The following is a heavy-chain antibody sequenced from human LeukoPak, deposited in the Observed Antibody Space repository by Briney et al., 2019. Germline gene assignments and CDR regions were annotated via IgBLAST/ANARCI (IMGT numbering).Heavy chain of an antibody. CDR1: GFTFDDYA. J-gene: IGHJ3*02. CDR3: AKDSEKYSSTWKAFDM. CDR2: ISYNSGSI. D-gene: IGHD6-13*01. Sequence: PGGSLRLSCAASGFTFDDYAMHWVRQAPGKGLEWVSGISYNSGSIGYADSVKGRYTISRDNAKNSLYLQMNSLRSEDTAFYYCAKDSEKYSSTWKAFDMWGQGTRVTVSS. V-gene: IGHV3-9*01.